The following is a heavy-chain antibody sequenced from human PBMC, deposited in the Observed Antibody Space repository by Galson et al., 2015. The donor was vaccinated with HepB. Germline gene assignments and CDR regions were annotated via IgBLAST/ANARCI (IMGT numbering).Heavy chain of an antibody. CDR3: ARASKTYYYASSGYYYGEGPDA. V-gene: IGHV1-18*04. Sequence: SVKVSCKASGYTFTPYGISWVRQAPGQGLEWMGWISAYNGHTNYAQKLQGRVTMTTDTSTSTAYMELRSLRSDDTAVYYCARASKTYYYASSGYYYGEGPDAWGQGTLVTVSS. CDR2: ISAYNGHT. D-gene: IGHD3-22*01. J-gene: IGHJ5*02. CDR1: GYTFTPYG.